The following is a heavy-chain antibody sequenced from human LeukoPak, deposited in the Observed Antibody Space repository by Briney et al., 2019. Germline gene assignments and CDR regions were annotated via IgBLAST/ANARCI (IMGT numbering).Heavy chain of an antibody. CDR2: IYYSGST. J-gene: IGHJ3*02. CDR3: ARAGLYCSSTSCFGDAFDI. Sequence: PSETLSLTCTVSGGSISSGDYYWSWIRQPPGKGLEWIGYIYYSGSTYYNPSLKSRVTISVDTSKNQFSLKLSSVTAAGTAVYYCARAGLYCSSTSCFGDAFDIWGQGTMVTVSS. D-gene: IGHD2-2*01. CDR1: GGSISSGDYY. V-gene: IGHV4-30-4*01.